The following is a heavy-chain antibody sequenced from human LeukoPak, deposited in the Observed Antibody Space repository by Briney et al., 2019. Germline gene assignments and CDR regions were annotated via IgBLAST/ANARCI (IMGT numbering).Heavy chain of an antibody. V-gene: IGHV4-34*01. D-gene: IGHD5-18*01. Sequence: SETLSLTCAVYGGSFRGYYWSWIRQPPGKGLEWIGEINHSGSTNYNPSLKSRVTISVDTSKNQFSLKLSTVTAADTAVYFCARVGYSYVINDWSRTGLGAYPTKYYYHMDVWGKGTTVTVSS. CDR2: INHSGST. CDR1: GGSFRGYY. J-gene: IGHJ6*03. CDR3: ARVGYSYVINDWSRTGLGAYPTKYYYHMDV.